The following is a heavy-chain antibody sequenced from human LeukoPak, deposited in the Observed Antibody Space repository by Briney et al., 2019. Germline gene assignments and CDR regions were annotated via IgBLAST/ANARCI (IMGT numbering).Heavy chain of an antibody. CDR3: ARDLSGVTGYTYGRGIDY. CDR1: GFTFSSYA. V-gene: IGHV3-23*01. CDR2: ISGSGDST. J-gene: IGHJ4*02. Sequence: PGGSLRLSCAASGFTFSSYAMSWVRQAPGKGLEWVSAISGSGDSTNYADSVKGRFTISRDNSKNTLYLQMNSLRAEDTAVYYCARDLSGVTGYTYGRGIDYWGQGALVTVSS. D-gene: IGHD5-18*01.